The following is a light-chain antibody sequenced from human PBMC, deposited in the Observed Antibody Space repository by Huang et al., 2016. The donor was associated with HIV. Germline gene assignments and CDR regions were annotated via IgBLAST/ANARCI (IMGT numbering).Light chain of an antibody. V-gene: IGKV3D-20*01. Sequence: EIVLTQSPATLSLSPGERATLSCGASQSVDSNLAWYQQKPGLAPRLLIYDASSRATGIPDRVSGSGSGTDLTLTISRLEPEDFAVYYCQQYGSSPLTFGGGTKVEIK. CDR3: QQYGSSPLT. J-gene: IGKJ4*01. CDR2: DAS. CDR1: QSVDSN.